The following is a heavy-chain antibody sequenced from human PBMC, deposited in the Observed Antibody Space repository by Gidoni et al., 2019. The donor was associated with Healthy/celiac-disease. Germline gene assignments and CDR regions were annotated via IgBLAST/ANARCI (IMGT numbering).Heavy chain of an antibody. Sequence: QVQLVESGGGVVQPGRSLRLSCAASGFTFSSYGMHWVRQAPGKGLEWVAVIWYDGSNKYYADSVKGRFTISRDNSKNTLYLQMNSLRAEDTAVYYCAVAAAGTGGFDYWGQGTLVTVSS. CDR3: AVAAAGTGGFDY. CDR1: GFTFSSYG. CDR2: IWYDGSNK. V-gene: IGHV3-33*01. D-gene: IGHD6-13*01. J-gene: IGHJ4*02.